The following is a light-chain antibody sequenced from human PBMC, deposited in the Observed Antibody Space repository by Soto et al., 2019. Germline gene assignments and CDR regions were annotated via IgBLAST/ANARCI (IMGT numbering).Light chain of an antibody. CDR1: QSILTY. V-gene: IGKV1-39*01. CDR3: QQSYSTPPWT. CDR2: AAS. Sequence: IQMTQSPSSLSASVGDRVTITCRASQSILTYLNWYLQKPGKAPKLLIYAASNLQSGVPSRFSGSGSGTDFTLTISSLQPEDFATYFCQQSYSTPPWTFGQGTKVDIK. J-gene: IGKJ1*01.